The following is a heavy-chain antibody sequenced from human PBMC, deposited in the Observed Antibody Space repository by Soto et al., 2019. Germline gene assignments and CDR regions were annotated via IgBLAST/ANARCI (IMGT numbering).Heavy chain of an antibody. CDR1: GFSLSTRGVG. V-gene: IGHV2-5*02. D-gene: IGHD5-12*01. Sequence: QITLKESGPTLVKPTQTLTLTCTFSGFSLSTRGVGVGWIRQPPGKALEWLTFIYWDDDKRNSPFLKSRLTITKDTSKNQVVLTITNMDPVDTATYYSAHLVVDSITYYFDSWGQGTLVTVSS. CDR2: IYWDDDK. CDR3: AHLVVDSITYYFDS. J-gene: IGHJ4*02.